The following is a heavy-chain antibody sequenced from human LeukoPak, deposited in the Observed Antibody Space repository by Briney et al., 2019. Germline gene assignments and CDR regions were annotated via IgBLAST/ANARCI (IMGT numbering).Heavy chain of an antibody. Sequence: PGGSLRLSCAASGFTFSDYSMNWVRQAPGKGLGWVASISSSSPYIYYTDSVKGRFTISRDNAKNSLYLQMNSLRAEDTAVYYCARLYCRVGPFDYWGQGTLVTVSS. D-gene: IGHD1-26*01. CDR3: ARLYCRVGPFDY. CDR1: GFTFSDYS. V-gene: IGHV3-21*01. J-gene: IGHJ4*02. CDR2: ISSSSPYI.